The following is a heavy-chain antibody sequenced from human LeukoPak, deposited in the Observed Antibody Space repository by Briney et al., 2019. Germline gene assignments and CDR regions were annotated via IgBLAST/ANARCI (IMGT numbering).Heavy chain of an antibody. CDR3: ARAPSTGYYYYYSMDV. V-gene: IGHV3-53*04. D-gene: IGHD3-10*01. CDR2: IYSGGST. Sequence: GGSLRLSCAASGFTVSSNYMSWVRQAPGKGLEWVSVIYSGGSTYYADSVKGRFTISRHNSKNTLYLQMNSLRAEDTAVYYCARAPSTGYYYYYSMDVWGQGTTVTVSS. J-gene: IGHJ6*02. CDR1: GFTVSSNY.